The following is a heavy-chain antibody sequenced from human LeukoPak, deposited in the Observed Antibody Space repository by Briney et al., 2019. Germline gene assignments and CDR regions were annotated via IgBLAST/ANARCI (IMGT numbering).Heavy chain of an antibody. CDR2: VSGSGGT. CDR3: AKAEAPRGIVVVPAAMAYAFDI. Sequence: GGSLRLSCAASGFSFSSYVMSWVRQVPGKGLEWVSGVSGSGGTHYADSVKGRLTISRDNARNTLYLQMNSLRAEDTAVYYCAKAEAPRGIVVVPAAMAYAFDIWGQGTMVTVSS. J-gene: IGHJ3*02. D-gene: IGHD2-2*01. CDR1: GFSFSSYV. V-gene: IGHV3-23*01.